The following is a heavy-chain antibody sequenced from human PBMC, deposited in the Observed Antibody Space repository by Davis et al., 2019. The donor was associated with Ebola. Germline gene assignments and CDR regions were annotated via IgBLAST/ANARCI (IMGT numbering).Heavy chain of an antibody. V-gene: IGHV1-18*01. CDR1: GYTFTSYA. Sequence: VSVKVSCKASGYTFTSYAMHWVRQAPGQRLEWMGWISAYNGNTNYAQKLQGRVTMTTDTSTSTAYMELRSLRSDDTAVYYCARDKRISPSRYYYGMDVWGQGTTVTVSS. CDR2: ISAYNGNT. J-gene: IGHJ6*02. D-gene: IGHD2/OR15-2a*01. CDR3: ARDKRISPSRYYYGMDV.